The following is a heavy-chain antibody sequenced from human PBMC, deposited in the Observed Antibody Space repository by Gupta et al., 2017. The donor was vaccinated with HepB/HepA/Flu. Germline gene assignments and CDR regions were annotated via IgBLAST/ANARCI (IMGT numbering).Heavy chain of an antibody. V-gene: IGHV3-23*01. CDR2: TGSDMRQ. CDR3: AKDLYFWSGMDV. Sequence: EVELLESWGGLVRAGGSLRLSSVGSGFTIGAYALGWVRQAPGKGLEWVSGTGSDMRQHYADSVRGRFTISRDNSENRVFLQMNNLRVDDTAVYYCAKDLYFWSGMDVWGRGTTVTVSS. J-gene: IGHJ6*04. CDR1: GFTIGAYA. D-gene: IGHD3-3*01.